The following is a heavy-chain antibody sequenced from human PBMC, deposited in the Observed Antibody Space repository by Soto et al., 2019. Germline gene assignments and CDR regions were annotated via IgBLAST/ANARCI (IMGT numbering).Heavy chain of an antibody. CDR1: GGSISSGGYY. Sequence: QVQLQESGPGLVKPSQTLTLTCTVSGGSISSGGYYWSWIRQHPGKGLEWIGYIYSSGSTYYNPSLKSRITIAADTSKNQFSLKLSYVTAADTAVYYCARVGTTEVGMELLDYYYYYYMDVWGTGTTVTVSS. CDR3: ARVGTTEVGMELLDYYYYYYMDV. V-gene: IGHV4-31*03. D-gene: IGHD1-7*01. J-gene: IGHJ6*03. CDR2: IYSSGST.